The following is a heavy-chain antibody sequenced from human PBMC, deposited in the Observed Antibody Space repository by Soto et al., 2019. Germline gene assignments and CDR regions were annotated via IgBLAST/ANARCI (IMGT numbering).Heavy chain of an antibody. CDR3: ARGPLYLYGMDV. CDR1: GGSFSGYY. D-gene: IGHD2-2*02. V-gene: IGHV4-34*01. J-gene: IGHJ6*02. Sequence: QVQLQQWGAGLLKPSETLSLTCAVYGGSFSGYYWSWIRQPPGKGLEWIGEINHSGSTNYNPSLKSRVTISVDTSKNQFSLKLSSVTAADTAVYYCARGPLYLYGMDVWGQGTTVTVSS. CDR2: INHSGST.